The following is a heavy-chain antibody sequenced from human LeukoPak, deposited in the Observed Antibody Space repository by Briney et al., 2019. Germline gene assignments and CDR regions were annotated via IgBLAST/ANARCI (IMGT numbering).Heavy chain of an antibody. V-gene: IGHV3-30*03. J-gene: IGHJ5*02. CDR1: GFTFSSYG. D-gene: IGHD1-7*01. CDR2: ISYDGSNK. CDR3: ARGAWYLITGTSDP. Sequence: PGGSLRLSCAASGFTFSSYGMHWVRQAPGKGLEWVAVISYDGSNKYYADSVKGRFTISRDNSKNTLYLQMNSLRAEDTAVYYCARGAWYLITGTSDPWGQGTLVTVSS.